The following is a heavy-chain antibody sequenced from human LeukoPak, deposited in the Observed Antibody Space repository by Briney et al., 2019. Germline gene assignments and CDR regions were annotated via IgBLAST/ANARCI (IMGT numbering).Heavy chain of an antibody. D-gene: IGHD3-22*01. CDR2: ISWNSGSI. CDR1: GFTFDDYA. CDR3: AKDTYDSCFQGIDY. J-gene: IGHJ4*02. V-gene: IGHV3-9*01. Sequence: GGSLRLSCAASGFTFDDYAMHWVRQAPGKGLEWVSGISWNSGSIGYADSVKGRFTISRVNAKNSLYLQMNSLRAEDTALYYCAKDTYDSCFQGIDYWGQGTLVTVSS.